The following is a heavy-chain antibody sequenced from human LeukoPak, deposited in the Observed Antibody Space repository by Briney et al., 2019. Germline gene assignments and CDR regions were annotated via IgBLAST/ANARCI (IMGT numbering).Heavy chain of an antibody. CDR3: ARGVVVPAAMLLSS. Sequence: NPGGSLRLSCAASGLTFSSYSMNWVRQDPGKGLEWVSSISSSSSYLYYADSVKGRFTISRDNAKNSLYLQMNSLRAEDTAVYYCARGVVVPAAMLLSSWGQGTLVTVSS. V-gene: IGHV3-21*01. D-gene: IGHD2-2*01. CDR2: ISSSSSYL. CDR1: GLTFSSYS. J-gene: IGHJ4*02.